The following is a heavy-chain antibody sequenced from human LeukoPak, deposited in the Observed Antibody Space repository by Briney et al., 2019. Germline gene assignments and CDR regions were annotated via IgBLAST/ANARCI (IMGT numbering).Heavy chain of an antibody. Sequence: GGSLRLSCAASGFTFDDYAMHWVRQAPGKGLEWVSGISWNSGSIGYADSVKGRFTISRDNAKNSLYLQMNSLRAEDTAVYYCARARYSGSYYLDYWGQGTLVTVSS. CDR3: ARARYSGSYYLDY. CDR2: ISWNSGSI. V-gene: IGHV3-9*01. CDR1: GFTFDDYA. J-gene: IGHJ4*02. D-gene: IGHD1-26*01.